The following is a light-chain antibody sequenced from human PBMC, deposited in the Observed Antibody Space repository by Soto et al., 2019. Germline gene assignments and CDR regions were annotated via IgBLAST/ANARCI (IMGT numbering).Light chain of an antibody. J-gene: IGKJ4*01. CDR3: QQYDGSVT. CDR1: QSVSTY. CDR2: GAS. Sequence: VLTQSPGTLSLSPGERATLSCRASQSVSTYLAWYQQRPGQAPRLLIYGASNRATGIPDRFSGGGSGTDFTLTISRLEPEDSVVYYCQQYDGSVTFGGGTNVEI. V-gene: IGKV3-20*01.